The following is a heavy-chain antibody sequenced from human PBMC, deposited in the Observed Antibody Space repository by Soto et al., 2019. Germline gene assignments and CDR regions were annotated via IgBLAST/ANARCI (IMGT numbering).Heavy chain of an antibody. Sequence: SETLSLTCAVSGGSISSSNWWSWVRQPPGKGLEWIGEIYHSGSTNYNPSLKSRVTISVDKSKNQFSLKLSSVTAADTAVYYCARDELGYCSGGSCYSGTGCFDPWRQRTLVTVSS. J-gene: IGHJ5*02. CDR2: IYHSGST. CDR3: ARDELGYCSGGSCYSGTGCFDP. D-gene: IGHD2-15*01. CDR1: GGSISSSNW. V-gene: IGHV4-4*02.